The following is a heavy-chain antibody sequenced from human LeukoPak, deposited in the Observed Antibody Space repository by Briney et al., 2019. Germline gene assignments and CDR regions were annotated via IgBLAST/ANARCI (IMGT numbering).Heavy chain of an antibody. J-gene: IGHJ6*03. Sequence: PGGSLRLSCAASGFTFSSYSMNWVRQAPGKGLEWVSYITFSSSIIYYADSVKGRITISRDNAKNSVYLQMNSLRDEDTAVYYCARGPYASGSYYKGEYYYYMDVWGKGTTVTISS. CDR2: ITFSSSII. V-gene: IGHV3-48*02. D-gene: IGHD3-10*01. CDR1: GFTFSSYS. CDR3: ARGPYASGSYYKGEYYYYMDV.